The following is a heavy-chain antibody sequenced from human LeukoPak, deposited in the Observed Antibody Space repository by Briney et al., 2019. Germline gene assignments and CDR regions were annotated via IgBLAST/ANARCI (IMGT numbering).Heavy chain of an antibody. D-gene: IGHD3-22*01. J-gene: IGHJ6*02. CDR3: ARDGPYDSSGYYYRYYYGMDV. CDR1: GFTFSDYY. CDR2: ISSSGSTI. V-gene: IGHV3-11*01. Sequence: GGSLRLSCAASGFTFSDYYMSWIRQAPGKGLEWVSYISSSGSTIYYADSVKGRLTISRDNAKNSLYLQMNSLRAEDTAVYYCARDGPYDSSGYYYRYYYGMDVWGQGTTVTVSS.